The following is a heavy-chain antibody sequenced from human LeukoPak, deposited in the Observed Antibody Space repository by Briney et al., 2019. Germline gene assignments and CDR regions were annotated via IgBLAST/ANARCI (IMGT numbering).Heavy chain of an antibody. V-gene: IGHV3-30*02. D-gene: IGHD2-2*01. CDR2: IRYDGSNK. Sequence: GGSLRLSCAASGFTFSSYGMHWVRQAPGKGLEWVAFIRYDGSNKYYADSVKGRFTISRDNSKNTLYLQMNSLRAEDTAVYYCAKFWDEVPAAAIGAFDIWGQGTMVTVSS. J-gene: IGHJ3*02. CDR3: AKFWDEVPAAAIGAFDI. CDR1: GFTFSSYG.